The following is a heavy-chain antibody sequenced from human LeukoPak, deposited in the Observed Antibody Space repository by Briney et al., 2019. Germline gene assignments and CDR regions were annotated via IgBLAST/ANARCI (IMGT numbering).Heavy chain of an antibody. CDR1: GGTFSSYA. V-gene: IGHV1-69*04. D-gene: IGHD3-22*01. CDR2: IIAILGIA. CDR3: ARDSGDSSGKGGCFDP. J-gene: IGHJ5*02. Sequence: SVKVSCKASGGTFSSYAISWVRQAPGQGLEWMGRIIAILGIANYAQKFQGRVTITADKSTSTAYMELSSLRSEDTAVYYCARDSGDSSGKGGCFDPWGQGTLVTVS.